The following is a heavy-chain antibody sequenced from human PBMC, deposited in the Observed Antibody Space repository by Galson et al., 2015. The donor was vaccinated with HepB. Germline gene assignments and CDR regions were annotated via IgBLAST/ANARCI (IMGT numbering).Heavy chain of an antibody. CDR1: GYSFTSYW. CDR3: ARSAMDYGDYGRDGRCFDP. Sequence: QSGAEVKKPGESLKISCKGSGYSFTSYWIGWVRQMPGKGLEWMGIIYPGDSDTRYSPSFQGQVTISADKSISTAYLQWSSLKASDTAMYYCARSAMDYGDYGRDGRCFDPRGQGTLVTVSS. CDR2: IYPGDSDT. D-gene: IGHD4-17*01. V-gene: IGHV5-51*01. J-gene: IGHJ5*02.